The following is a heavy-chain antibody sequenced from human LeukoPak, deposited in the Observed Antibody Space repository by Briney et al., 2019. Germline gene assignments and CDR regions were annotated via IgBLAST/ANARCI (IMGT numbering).Heavy chain of an antibody. CDR2: IYPADSDI. D-gene: IGHD2-15*01. CDR3: ARQEYCSGGSCYTWFDP. J-gene: IGHJ5*02. CDR1: GYSINNYW. V-gene: IGHV5-51*01. Sequence: KDGESLKISCKGSGYSINNYWIGWVRQMPGKGLEWMGIIYPADSDIRYSPSFQGQVTISADKSISTAYLQWSSLKASDTAMYYCARQEYCSGGSCYTWFDPWGQGTLVTVSP.